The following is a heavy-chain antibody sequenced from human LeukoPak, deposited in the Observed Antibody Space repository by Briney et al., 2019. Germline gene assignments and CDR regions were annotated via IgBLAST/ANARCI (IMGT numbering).Heavy chain of an antibody. D-gene: IGHD2-2*02. CDR2: INWDGGVT. Sequence: GGSLRLSCAASGFTFPDYAMHWVRQAPGKGLEWVSLINWDGGVTYYADSVRGRFTISRDNSKKSLYLQMHSLRTEDTALYYCAKAYCSRTSCYTSDYYFDYWGQGTLVTISS. V-gene: IGHV3-43*01. CDR3: AKAYCSRTSCYTSDYYFDY. J-gene: IGHJ4*02. CDR1: GFTFPDYA.